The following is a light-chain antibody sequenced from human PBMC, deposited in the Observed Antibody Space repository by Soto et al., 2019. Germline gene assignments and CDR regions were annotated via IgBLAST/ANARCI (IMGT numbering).Light chain of an antibody. CDR1: SLRSSYI. V-gene: IGLV4-60*02. Sequence: QPVLTQSSSASASLGSSVKVTCTLSSLRSSYIIGWHQQQPGKAPRYLMKLEGSGIYKKGSGVPDRFSGSSSGADRYLTISNLQFEDEADYYCETWDTNTRVFGGGTKLTVL. J-gene: IGLJ2*01. CDR2: LEGSGIY. CDR3: ETWDTNTRV.